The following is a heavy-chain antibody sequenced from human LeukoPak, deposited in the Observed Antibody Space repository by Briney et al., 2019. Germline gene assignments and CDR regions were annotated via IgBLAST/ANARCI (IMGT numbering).Heavy chain of an antibody. CDR3: TRDKDWSYDY. CDR2: IRRNVYGGTT. D-gene: IGHD3/OR15-3a*01. J-gene: IGHJ4*02. V-gene: IGHV3-49*04. CDR1: GFTFGDHG. Sequence: GGSLRLSCTAYGFTFGDHGMGWVRQAPAKGLERVGFIRRNVYGGTTEYAAHVRGRVSISRDDSKSIAYLEMNSLKTEDTAVYYCTRDKDWSYDYWGQGTLVTVSS.